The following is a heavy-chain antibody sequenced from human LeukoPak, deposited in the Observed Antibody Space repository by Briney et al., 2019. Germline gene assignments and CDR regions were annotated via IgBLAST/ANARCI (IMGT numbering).Heavy chain of an antibody. D-gene: IGHD6-19*01. J-gene: IGHJ4*02. Sequence: PSETLSLTCTVSGGSITSSSYYWGWIRQPPGQGLQWIGSIYYSGNTHYNPSLMSRATISVDTSKNQFSLRLNSVTAADTAVYYCARHVGGWTDPFDYWGQGTLVTVSS. V-gene: IGHV4-39*01. CDR1: GGSITSSSYY. CDR2: IYYSGNT. CDR3: ARHVGGWTDPFDY.